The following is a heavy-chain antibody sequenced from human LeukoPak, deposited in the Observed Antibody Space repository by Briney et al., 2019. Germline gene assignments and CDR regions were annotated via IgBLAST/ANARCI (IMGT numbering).Heavy chain of an antibody. J-gene: IGHJ2*01. Sequence: PSETLSLTCTVSGVSISSYYWSWIRQPPGKGLEWIGYIYYSGSTNYNPSLKSRVTISVDTSKNQFSLKLSSVTAADTAVYYCARDPGIAAAGTVWYFDLWGRGTLVTVSS. V-gene: IGHV4-59*01. D-gene: IGHD6-13*01. CDR2: IYYSGST. CDR3: ARDPGIAAAGTVWYFDL. CDR1: GVSISSYY.